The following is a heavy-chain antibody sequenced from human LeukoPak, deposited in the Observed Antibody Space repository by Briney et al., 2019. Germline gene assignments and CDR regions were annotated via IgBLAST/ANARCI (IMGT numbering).Heavy chain of an antibody. CDR2: ISSSGSTI. CDR1: GFTFSSYE. CDR3: ASIAMVRGVIICDY. V-gene: IGHV3-48*03. Sequence: GRSLRLSCAASGFTFSSYEMNWVRQAPGKGLEWVSYISSSGSTIYYADSVKGRFTISRDNAKNSLYLQMNSLRAEDTAVYYCASIAMVRGVIICDYWGQGTLVTVSS. J-gene: IGHJ4*02. D-gene: IGHD3-10*01.